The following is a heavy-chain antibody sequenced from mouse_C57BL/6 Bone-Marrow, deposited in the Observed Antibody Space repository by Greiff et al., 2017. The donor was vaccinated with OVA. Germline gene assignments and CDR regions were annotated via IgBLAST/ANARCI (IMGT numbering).Heavy chain of an antibody. V-gene: IGHV1-54*01. Sequence: QVQLQQSGAELVRPGTSVKVSCKASGYAFTNYLIEWVKQRPGQGLEWIGVINPGSGGTNYNEKFKGKATLTADKSSSTAYMQLSSLTSEDSAVYFCARSPLVTTVVDWYFDVWGTGTTVTVSS. D-gene: IGHD1-1*01. J-gene: IGHJ1*03. CDR3: ARSPLVTTVVDWYFDV. CDR2: INPGSGGT. CDR1: GYAFTNYL.